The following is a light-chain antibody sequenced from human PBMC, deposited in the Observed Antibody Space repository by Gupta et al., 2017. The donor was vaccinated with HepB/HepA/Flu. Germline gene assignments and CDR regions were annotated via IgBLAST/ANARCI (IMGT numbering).Light chain of an antibody. V-gene: IGLV2-14*03. CDR3: SSFSRTSTLVV. J-gene: IGLJ2*01. CDR2: DVN. Sequence: QSALTQPASVSGSLGQSITISCTGTSSDVGAYDDVSWYQQYPGKAPKLLIYDVNSRPSGVSNRFSGSKSGNTASLTISGLQAEDETDYYCSSFSRTSTLVVFGGGTKLTVL. CDR1: SSDVGAYDD.